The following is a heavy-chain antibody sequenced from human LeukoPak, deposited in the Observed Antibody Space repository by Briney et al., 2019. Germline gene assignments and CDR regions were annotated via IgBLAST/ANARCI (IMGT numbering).Heavy chain of an antibody. V-gene: IGHV4-59*08. CDR3: ARHFAYSSSSYFDY. J-gene: IGHJ4*02. CDR1: GGSVSNYY. D-gene: IGHD6-6*01. Sequence: PSEPLSLTCSVSGGSVSNYYWSWIWQPPGKGLEWIGYVYYTGSTNYNPSLKSRVTMFEDKSKNQFSLRLYSVTVADTAVYYCARHFAYSSSSYFDYWGQGSLVTVSS. CDR2: VYYTGST.